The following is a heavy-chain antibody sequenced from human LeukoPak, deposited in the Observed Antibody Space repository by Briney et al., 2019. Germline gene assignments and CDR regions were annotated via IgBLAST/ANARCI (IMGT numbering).Heavy chain of an antibody. CDR2: IYHSGST. V-gene: IGHV4-4*02. CDR1: GASISSSTW. Sequence: PSGTLSLTCAVSGASISSSTWWSWVRQSPGQGLEWIGEIYHSGSTSYNPSLKSRVTISVDKSKNQFSLKLSSVTAADTAVYYCARGLHYHASGNYPPNYWGQGTLVTVSS. J-gene: IGHJ4*02. D-gene: IGHD3-10*01. CDR3: ARGLHYHASGNYPPNY.